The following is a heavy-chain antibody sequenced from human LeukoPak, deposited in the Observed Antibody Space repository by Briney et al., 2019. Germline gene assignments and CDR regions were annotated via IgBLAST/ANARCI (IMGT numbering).Heavy chain of an antibody. CDR3: AKSGYNRFDY. V-gene: IGHV3-23*01. Sequence: GGSLRLSCAASGFTFSSYAMHWVRQAPGKGLEWVSTISGGHSTTYYADSVKGRFTISRDNSKNTLYLQMNSLRADDTAVYYCAKSGYNRFDYWGQGTLVTVSS. J-gene: IGHJ4*02. CDR1: GFTFSSYA. CDR2: ISGGHSTT. D-gene: IGHD5-24*01.